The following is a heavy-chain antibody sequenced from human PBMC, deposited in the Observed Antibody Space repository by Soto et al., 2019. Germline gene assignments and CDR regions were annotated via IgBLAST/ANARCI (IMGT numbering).Heavy chain of an antibody. D-gene: IGHD1-1*01. CDR3: ASERRDAYNLFYGMDV. Sequence: QVQLVQSGAEVKKPGASVKVSCKASGYTFSSYGISWVRQAPGQGLEWMGWISVYNDDTNYAQILQGRVTMTTDTSTSTAYMELRSLRSDDTAVYYCASERRDAYNLFYGMDVWGQGTTVTVSS. V-gene: IGHV1-18*01. CDR1: GYTFSSYG. J-gene: IGHJ6*02. CDR2: ISVYNDDT.